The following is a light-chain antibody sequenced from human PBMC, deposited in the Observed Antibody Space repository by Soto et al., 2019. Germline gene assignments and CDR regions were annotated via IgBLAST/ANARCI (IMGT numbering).Light chain of an antibody. CDR3: HKYVSFPLN. Sequence: VLTKTPGTLSSSPGERATLSCRASQSVNSNYLTSLQQKVGQAPRLDMYAASSWAAGITDRFRGSMSGTDFTLTISRLEPEDFAVYYGHKYVSFPLNFGGGPRWIAN. CDR2: AAS. J-gene: IGKJ4*01. V-gene: IGKV3-20*01. CDR1: QSVNSNY.